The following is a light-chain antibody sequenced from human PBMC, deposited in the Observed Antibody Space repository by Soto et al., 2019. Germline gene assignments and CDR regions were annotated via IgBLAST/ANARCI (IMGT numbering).Light chain of an antibody. Sequence: DIPMTQSPSTLSASVGDRVTITCRASQSISVWVAWYQQKPGKAPKLLIYDASSLESGVPSRFSGSGSGTEFILTISSLQPDDFATYYCQQYESDSPWTFGQGTKVDNK. J-gene: IGKJ1*01. CDR3: QQYESDSPWT. CDR2: DAS. V-gene: IGKV1-5*01. CDR1: QSISVW.